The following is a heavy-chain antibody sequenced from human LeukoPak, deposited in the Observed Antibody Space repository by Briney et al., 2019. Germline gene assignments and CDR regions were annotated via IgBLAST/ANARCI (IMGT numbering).Heavy chain of an antibody. J-gene: IGHJ6*04. CDR1: GFTFNSYT. V-gene: IGHV3-21*01. CDR3: ATDTLRFRMDV. CDR2: ISSSGTYI. D-gene: IGHD3-3*01. Sequence: PGGSLRLSCAASGFTFNSYTINWVRQAPGKGLEWVSSISSSGTYIYYADSVKGRFTISRDNSKNSLFPQMNSLGVEDTAVYYCATDTLRFRMDVWGNGTTVTVSS.